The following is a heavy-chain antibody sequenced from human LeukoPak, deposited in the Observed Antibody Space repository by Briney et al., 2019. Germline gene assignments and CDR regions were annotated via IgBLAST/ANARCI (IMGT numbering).Heavy chain of an antibody. V-gene: IGHV1-18*01. J-gene: IGHJ6*03. Sequence: ASVKVSCKASGYTFTSYGISWVRQAPGQGLEWMGWISAYNGNTNYAQKLQGRVTMTTDTSTSTAYMELRSLRSDDTAIYYCARAPIWGGLVTYYYMDIWGKGTTVTISS. CDR3: ARAPIWGGLVTYYYMDI. CDR2: ISAYNGNT. D-gene: IGHD3-16*01. CDR1: GYTFTSYG.